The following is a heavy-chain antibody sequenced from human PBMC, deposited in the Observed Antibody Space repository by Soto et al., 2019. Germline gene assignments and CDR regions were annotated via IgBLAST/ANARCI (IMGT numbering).Heavy chain of an antibody. Sequence: EVQLLESGGGLVQPGGSLRLSCAASGFTFSSYAMTWVRQAPGKGLEWVSGIGGSGGSIYYADSVKGRFTVSRDNAKNTLYLQMNRLRAEDTAVYYCAKDKVAVVPAAPDAFDTWGQGTMVTVSS. D-gene: IGHD2-2*01. CDR3: AKDKVAVVPAAPDAFDT. V-gene: IGHV3-23*01. CDR1: GFTFSSYA. CDR2: IGGSGGSI. J-gene: IGHJ3*02.